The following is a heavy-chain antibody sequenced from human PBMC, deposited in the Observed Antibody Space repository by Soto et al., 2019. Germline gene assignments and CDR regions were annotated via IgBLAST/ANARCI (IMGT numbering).Heavy chain of an antibody. CDR1: GFTFSSYA. CDR2: ISYDGSNK. Sequence: QVQLVESGGGVVQPGRSLRLSCAASGFTFSSYAMHWVRQAPGKGLEWVAVISYDGSNKYYADSVKGRFTNSRDKSNNTLYLQMNGLRAEDTAVYYCAREFRWMAVACKIDYWGQGTLVTVSS. CDR3: AREFRWMAVACKIDY. D-gene: IGHD6-19*01. J-gene: IGHJ4*02. V-gene: IGHV3-30-3*01.